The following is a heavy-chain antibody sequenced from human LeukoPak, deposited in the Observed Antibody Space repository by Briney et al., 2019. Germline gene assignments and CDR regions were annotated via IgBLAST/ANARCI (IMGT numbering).Heavy chain of an antibody. CDR3: ARERYFDY. CDR2: ISGGGRSA. J-gene: IGHJ4*02. Sequence: GGSLRLSCEPSGFSFSTYSMNWVRQAPGKGLEWVSTISGGGRSADYADSVKGQFTISRDNSKNTLYLQMNSLRAEDTAVYYCARERYFDYWGQGTLVTVSS. V-gene: IGHV3-23*01. CDR1: GFSFSTYS.